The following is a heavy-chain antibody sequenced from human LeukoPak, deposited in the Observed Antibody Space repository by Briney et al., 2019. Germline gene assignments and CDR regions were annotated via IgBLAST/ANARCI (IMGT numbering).Heavy chain of an antibody. CDR1: GYSISSGYY. V-gene: IGHV4-38-2*02. Sequence: SETLSLTCTVSGYSISSGYYWGWIRQPPGKGLEWIGSIYHSGSTYYNPSLKSRVTISVDTSKNQISLKLSSVTAADTAVYYCARDLIAAAGTGYFDYWGQGTLVTVSS. CDR3: ARDLIAAAGTGYFDY. D-gene: IGHD6-13*01. J-gene: IGHJ4*02. CDR2: IYHSGST.